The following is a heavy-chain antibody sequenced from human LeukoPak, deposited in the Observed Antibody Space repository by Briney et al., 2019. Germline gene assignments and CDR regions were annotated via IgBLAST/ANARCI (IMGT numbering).Heavy chain of an antibody. J-gene: IGHJ4*02. V-gene: IGHV1-24*01. D-gene: IGHD3-10*01. Sequence: ASVKVSCKVTGDTLTELPMHWVRQALGRGPEWMGRFDPEDGETVYAQKFQGRVTMTEDTSTDIAYMELSSLRSEDTAVYYCATLSDGSYYETGSYYDRWGQGTLVTVSS. CDR3: ATLSDGSYYETGSYYDR. CDR1: GDTLTELP. CDR2: FDPEDGET.